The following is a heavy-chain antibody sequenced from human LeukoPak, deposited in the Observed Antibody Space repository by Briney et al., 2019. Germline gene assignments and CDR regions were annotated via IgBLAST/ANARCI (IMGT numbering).Heavy chain of an antibody. CDR2: FDPEDGET. CDR1: GYTLTELS. J-gene: IGHJ4*02. V-gene: IGHV1-24*01. D-gene: IGHD3/OR15-3a*01. CDR3: ARTDTPGDY. Sequence: GASVKVSCKVSGYTLTELSMHWVRQAPGKGLEWMGGFDPEDGETIYAQKFQGRVTITADESTSTAYMELSSLRSEDTAVYYCARTDTPGDYWGQGTLVTVSS.